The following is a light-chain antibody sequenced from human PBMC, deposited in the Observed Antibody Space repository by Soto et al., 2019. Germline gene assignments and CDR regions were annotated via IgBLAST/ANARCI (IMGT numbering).Light chain of an antibody. CDR2: EVS. CDR1: NTDVGGYTY. CDR3: SSYTNRRGLVL. Sequence: QSALTQPASVSGSPGQSITFSCTGTNTDVGGYTYVSWYQQHPGKAPKLLIYEVSNRPSGVSNRFSGSKSGDTASLTISGLQAEDEADYYCSSYTNRRGLVLFGGGTKLTVL. V-gene: IGLV2-14*01. J-gene: IGLJ3*02.